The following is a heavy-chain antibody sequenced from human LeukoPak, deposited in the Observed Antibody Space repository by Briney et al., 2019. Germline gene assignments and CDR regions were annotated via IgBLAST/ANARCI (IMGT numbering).Heavy chain of an antibody. D-gene: IGHD4-23*01. J-gene: IGHJ5*02. CDR3: ARGDYGGFWP. Sequence: SETLSLTCAVYGGSFSGYYWSWIRQPPGKGLEWIGEINHSGSTNYNPSLKSRVTISVDTSKNQVSLKLSSVTAADTAVYYCARGDYGGFWPWGQGTLVTVSS. CDR1: GGSFSGYY. V-gene: IGHV4-34*01. CDR2: INHSGST.